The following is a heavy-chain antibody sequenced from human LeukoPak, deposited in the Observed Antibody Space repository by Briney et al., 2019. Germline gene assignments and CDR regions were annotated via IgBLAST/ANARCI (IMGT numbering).Heavy chain of an antibody. CDR1: GGSLSNYY. CDR3: AREGPLFCGTDCFSF. V-gene: IGHV4-4*07. CDR2: IYGSGIT. J-gene: IGHJ4*02. D-gene: IGHD2-21*02. Sequence: SETLSLTCTVSGGSLSNYYWSWVRQPAGKGLEWIGRIYGSGITDYNASLRSRVTMSIDKSKNQFSLKLTSVTAADTAVYYCAREGPLFCGTDCFSFWGQGTLVTVSS.